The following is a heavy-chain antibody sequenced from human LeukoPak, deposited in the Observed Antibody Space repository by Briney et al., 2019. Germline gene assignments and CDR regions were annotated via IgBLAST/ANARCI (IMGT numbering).Heavy chain of an antibody. Sequence: PGRSLRLSCAASGFTFSTYGMHWVRQAPGKGLEWVAVISYDGSNKYYADSVKGRFTISRDNSKNTLYLQMNSLRAEDTAVYYCAKDSQSPNYYDSSGYSLDYWGQGTLVTVSS. CDR2: ISYDGSNK. D-gene: IGHD3-22*01. J-gene: IGHJ4*02. V-gene: IGHV3-30*18. CDR3: AKDSQSPNYYDSSGYSLDY. CDR1: GFTFSTYG.